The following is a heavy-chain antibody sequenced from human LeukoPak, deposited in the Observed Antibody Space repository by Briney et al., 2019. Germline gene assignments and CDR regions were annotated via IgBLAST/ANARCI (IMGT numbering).Heavy chain of an antibody. Sequence: GGSLRLSCAASGFTFSNAWMSWVRQAPGKGLEWVGRIKSKTDGWTTDYAAPVKGRFTISRDDSKNTLYLQMNSLKTEDTAVYYCTTPPSISKSPTGYSSGWARYYFDYWGQGALVTVSS. J-gene: IGHJ4*02. CDR3: TTPPSISKSPTGYSSGWARYYFDY. CDR1: GFTFSNAW. D-gene: IGHD6-19*01. CDR2: IKSKTDGWTT. V-gene: IGHV3-15*01.